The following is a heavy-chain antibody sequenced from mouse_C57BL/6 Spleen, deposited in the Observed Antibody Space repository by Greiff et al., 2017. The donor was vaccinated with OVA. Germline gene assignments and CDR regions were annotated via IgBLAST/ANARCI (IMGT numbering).Heavy chain of an antibody. CDR2: IYPGSGST. CDR3: ARPHYSNYLAMDY. Sequence: QVQLQQPGAELVKPGASVKMSCKASGYTFTSYWITWVKQRPGQGLEWIGDIYPGSGSTNYNETFKSKATLTVDTSSSTAYMQLSSRTSEDSAVYYCARPHYSNYLAMDYWGQGTSVTVSS. D-gene: IGHD2-5*01. J-gene: IGHJ4*01. V-gene: IGHV1-55*01. CDR1: GYTFTSYW.